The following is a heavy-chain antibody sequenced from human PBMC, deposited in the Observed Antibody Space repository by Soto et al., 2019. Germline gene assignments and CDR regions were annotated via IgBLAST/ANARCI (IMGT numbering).Heavy chain of an antibody. V-gene: IGHV1-69*01. J-gene: IGHJ4*02. Sequence: QVQLVQAGAEVKKPGSSVKVSCTASGGTFSSYAISWVRQAPGQGLEWMGWIIPIFGTSNYAQKFQVRVTITAHESTSTAYMELSSLRSEAKAVYYCAVTMIVVAKGGFDYWGQGTLVTVSS. CDR2: IIPIFGTS. CDR1: GGTFSSYA. CDR3: AVTMIVVAKGGFDY. D-gene: IGHD3-22*01.